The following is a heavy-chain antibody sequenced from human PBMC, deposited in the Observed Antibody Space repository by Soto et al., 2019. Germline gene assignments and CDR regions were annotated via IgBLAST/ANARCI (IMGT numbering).Heavy chain of an antibody. CDR1: GFTFSSYA. J-gene: IGHJ6*03. D-gene: IGHD6-19*01. V-gene: IGHV3-23*01. CDR3: AKESSSGWFPYYYYYYYMDV. CDR2: ISGSGGST. Sequence: LRLSCAASGFTFSSYAMSWVRQAPGKGLEWVSAISGSGGSTYYADSVKGRFTISRDNSKNTLYLQMNSLRAEDTAVYYCAKESSSGWFPYYYYYYYMDVWGKGTTVTVSS.